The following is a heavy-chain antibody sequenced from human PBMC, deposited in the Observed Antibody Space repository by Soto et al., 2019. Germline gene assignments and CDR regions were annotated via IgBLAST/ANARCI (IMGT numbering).Heavy chain of an antibody. CDR3: ARNRVLVGATAYYFDY. V-gene: IGHV1-69*01. CDR2: IIPIFGTA. CDR1: GGTFSSYA. J-gene: IGHJ4*02. Sequence: QVQLVQSGAEVKKPGSSVKVSCKASGGTFSSYAISWVRQAPGQGLEWMGGIIPIFGTANYAQKFQGRVTITAEESTSTAYMERSSLRSEDTAVYYCARNRVLVGATAYYFDYWGQGTLVTVSS. D-gene: IGHD1-26*01.